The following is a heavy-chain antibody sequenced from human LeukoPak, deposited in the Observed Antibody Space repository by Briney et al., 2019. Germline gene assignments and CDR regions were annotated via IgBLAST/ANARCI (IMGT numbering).Heavy chain of an antibody. D-gene: IGHD3-16*02. CDR2: INPNSGGT. CDR1: GYTFTGYY. CDR3: ARAGRTPFYDYVWGSYRFPLDC. V-gene: IGHV1-2*02. J-gene: IGHJ4*02. Sequence: SVKVSCKASGYTFTGYYMHWVRQAPGQGLEWMGWINPNSGGTNYAQKFQGRVTMTRDTSISTAYMELSRLRSDDTAVYYCARAGRTPFYDYVWGSYRFPLDCWGQGTLVTVSS.